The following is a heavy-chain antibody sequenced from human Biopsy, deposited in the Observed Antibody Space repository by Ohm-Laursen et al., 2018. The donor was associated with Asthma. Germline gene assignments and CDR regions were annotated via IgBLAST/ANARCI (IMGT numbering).Heavy chain of an antibody. CDR2: ISVYNGNT. V-gene: IGHV1-18*01. CDR1: GYTLNSAG. D-gene: IGHD3-10*01. J-gene: IGHJ6*02. Sequence: SAKASCKTSGYTLNSAGITCVRQAPGQGLEWMGWISVYNGNTKVTQKLQDRVTMITDPSTSTAYMELRSPRSDDTAVYFCARAVDYSHYYGIDVWGQGTTVTVS. CDR3: ARAVDYSHYYGIDV.